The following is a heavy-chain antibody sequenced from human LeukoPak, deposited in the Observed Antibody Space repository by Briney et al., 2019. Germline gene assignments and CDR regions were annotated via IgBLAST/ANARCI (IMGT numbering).Heavy chain of an antibody. CDR2: IILIFDMT. CDR1: GGTFSSYA. J-gene: IGHJ5*02. D-gene: IGHD3-22*01. CDR3: AGTGSSDYYDSTGYPYWFDP. Sequence: GSSVTVSCKASGGTFSSYAISWVRQAPGQGLEWMGRIILIFDMTNYAQKIQGRVTITADTSTSTAYMELSSLRSEDTAVYYRAGTGSSDYYDSTGYPYWFDPWGQGTLVTVSS. V-gene: IGHV1-69*04.